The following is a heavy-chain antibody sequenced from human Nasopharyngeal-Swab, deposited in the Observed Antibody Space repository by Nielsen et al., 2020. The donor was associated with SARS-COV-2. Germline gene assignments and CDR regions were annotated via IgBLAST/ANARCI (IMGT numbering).Heavy chain of an antibody. Sequence: GESLKISCTASGFTFSTYIMNWVRQAPGKGLEWVSSISGTSTYIYYADSVKGRFTISRDNAKNSLYLQMNSLRAEDTAVYYCARDIYQLPSRSWFDPWGQETLVTVSS. D-gene: IGHD2-2*01. CDR2: ISGTSTYI. CDR1: GFTFSTYI. CDR3: ARDIYQLPSRSWFDP. V-gene: IGHV3-21*01. J-gene: IGHJ5*02.